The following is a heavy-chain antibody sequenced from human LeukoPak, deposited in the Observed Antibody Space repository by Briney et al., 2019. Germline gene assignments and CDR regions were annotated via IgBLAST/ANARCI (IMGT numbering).Heavy chain of an antibody. D-gene: IGHD4-17*01. CDR3: ARLYGDSTFDY. J-gene: IGHJ4*02. CDR2: ISYDGSNK. V-gene: IGHV3-30*03. CDR1: GFTFSSYG. Sequence: PGGSLRLSCAASGFTFSSYGMHWVRQAPGKGLEWVAVISYDGSNKYYADSVKGRFTISRDNSKNTLYLQMNSLRAEDTAVYYCARLYGDSTFDYWGQGTLVTVSS.